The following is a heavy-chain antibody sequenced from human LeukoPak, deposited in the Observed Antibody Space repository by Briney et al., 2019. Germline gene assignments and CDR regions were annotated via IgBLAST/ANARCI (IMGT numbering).Heavy chain of an antibody. CDR1: GFTFSSYA. D-gene: IGHD3-22*01. CDR2: ISGSGGST. J-gene: IGHJ3*02. V-gene: IGHV3-23*01. CDR3: AKGLYYYDSSGYHPRGAFDI. Sequence: GGSLRLSCAASGFTFSSYAMNWVRQAPGKGLEWVSAISGSGGSTYYADSVKGRFTISRDNSKNTLYLQMNSLRAEDTAVYYCAKGLYYYDSSGYHPRGAFDIWGQGTMVTVSS.